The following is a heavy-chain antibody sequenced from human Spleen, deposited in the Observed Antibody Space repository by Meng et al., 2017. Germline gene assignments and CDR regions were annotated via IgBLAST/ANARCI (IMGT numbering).Heavy chain of an antibody. Sequence: GESLKISCAASGITFSNYAMHWVRQAPGKGLEWMGWISAYNGNTNYAQKLQGRVTMTTDTSTSTAYMELRSLRSDDTAVYYCARGLDYGDYDVHYWGQGTLVTVSS. J-gene: IGHJ4*02. CDR3: ARGLDYGDYDVHY. CDR2: ISAYNGNT. D-gene: IGHD4-17*01. V-gene: IGHV1-18*01. CDR1: GITFSNYA.